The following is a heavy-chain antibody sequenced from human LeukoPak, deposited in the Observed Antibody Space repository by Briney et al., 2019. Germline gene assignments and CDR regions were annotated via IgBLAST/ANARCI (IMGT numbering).Heavy chain of an antibody. CDR1: GYTFTGFN. V-gene: IGHV1-2*02. Sequence: ASVKVSCKASGYTFTGFNMHWVRLAPGQGLEWMGWINPNSGGTNYAQNFQGRVTMARDTSISTAYMELSSLDSDDTVVYYCARGGGNYFVDYWGQGTLVTVSS. J-gene: IGHJ4*02. D-gene: IGHD1-26*01. CDR2: INPNSGGT. CDR3: ARGGGNYFVDY.